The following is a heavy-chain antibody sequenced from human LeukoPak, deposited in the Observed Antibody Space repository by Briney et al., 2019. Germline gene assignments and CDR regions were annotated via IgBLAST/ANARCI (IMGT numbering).Heavy chain of an antibody. CDR1: GFTFSGYA. CDR2: ISGSGGST. Sequence: GGSLRLSCAASGFTFSGYAMSWVRQAPGKGLEWVSAISGSGGSTYYADSVKGRFTISRDNSKNTLYLQMNSLRAEDTAVYYCAKHGDSSSGMDVWGQGTTVTVSS. D-gene: IGHD6-13*01. CDR3: AKHGDSSSGMDV. V-gene: IGHV3-23*01. J-gene: IGHJ6*02.